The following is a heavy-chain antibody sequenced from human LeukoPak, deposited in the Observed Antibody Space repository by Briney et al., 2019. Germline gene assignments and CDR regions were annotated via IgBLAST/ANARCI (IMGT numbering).Heavy chain of an antibody. CDR1: GYTFTGYY. CDR2: INPNSGGT. J-gene: IGHJ4*02. Sequence: ASVKVSCKASGYTFTGYYMHWVRQAPGQGLEWMGWINPNSGGTNYAQKFQGRVTMTRDTSISTAYMELSRLRSDDTAVYYCARVLTGDLRYEDYWGQGTLVTVSS. D-gene: IGHD7-27*01. V-gene: IGHV1-2*02. CDR3: ARVLTGDLRYEDY.